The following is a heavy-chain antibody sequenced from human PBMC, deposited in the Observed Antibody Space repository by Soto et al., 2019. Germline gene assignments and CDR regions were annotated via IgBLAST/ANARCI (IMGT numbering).Heavy chain of an antibody. CDR3: ARARGSYYDFWSGLHYGMDV. J-gene: IGHJ6*02. D-gene: IGHD3-3*01. CDR1: GYTFTSYG. Sequence: ASVKVSCKASGYTFTSYGISWVRQAPGQGLEWMGWISAYNGNTNYAQKLQGRVTMTTDTSTSTAYMELRSLRSDDTAVYYCARARGSYYDFWSGLHYGMDVWGQGTTVTVSS. CDR2: ISAYNGNT. V-gene: IGHV1-18*01.